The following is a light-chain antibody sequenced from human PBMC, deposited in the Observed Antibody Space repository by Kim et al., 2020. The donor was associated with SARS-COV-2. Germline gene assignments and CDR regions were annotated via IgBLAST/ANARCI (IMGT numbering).Light chain of an antibody. CDR3: QQSYSAPVT. CDR1: QSISSY. J-gene: IGKJ1*01. CDR2: SAS. Sequence: DIQMTQSPSSLSASVGDRVTITCRASQSISSYLNWHQQKPREAPKLLMYSASNLESGVPSRFSGSGSGTYFTLTISSLQPEDFATYYCQQSYSAPVTFGQGTKVDIK. V-gene: IGKV1-39*01.